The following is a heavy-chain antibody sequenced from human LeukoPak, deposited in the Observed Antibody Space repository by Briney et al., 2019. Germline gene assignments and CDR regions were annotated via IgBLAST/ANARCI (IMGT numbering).Heavy chain of an antibody. V-gene: IGHV3-30*18. J-gene: IGHJ4*02. CDR3: AKDFNRQDY. CDR1: GFTFSSYG. Sequence: GGSLRLSCAASGFTFSSYGMHWVRQAPGKGLEWVAVISYDGSNKYYADSVKGRFTISRDNSKNTLYLQMNSLRAEDTAVYYCAKDFNRQDYCGQGTLVTVSS. CDR2: ISYDGSNK.